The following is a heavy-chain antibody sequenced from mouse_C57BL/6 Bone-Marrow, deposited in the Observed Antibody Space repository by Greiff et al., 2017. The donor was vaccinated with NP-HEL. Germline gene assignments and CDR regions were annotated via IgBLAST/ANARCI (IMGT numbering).Heavy chain of an antibody. J-gene: IGHJ2*01. CDR1: GFTFSDYG. D-gene: IGHD1-1*01. Sequence: DVMLVESGGGLVQPGGSLKLSCAASGFTFSDYGMAWVRQAPRKGPEWVAYISNLAYSIYYADTVTGRFTISRENAKNTLYLEMSSLRSEDTAMYYCARLINYYGSSVFDYWGQGTTLTVSS. CDR3: ARLINYYGSSVFDY. CDR2: ISNLAYSI. V-gene: IGHV5-15*01.